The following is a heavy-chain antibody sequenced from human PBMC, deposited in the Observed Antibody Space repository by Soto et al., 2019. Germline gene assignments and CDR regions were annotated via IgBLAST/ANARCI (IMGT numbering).Heavy chain of an antibody. D-gene: IGHD2-21*02. CDR3: ARDRTCGGDCFPYYYYYGMDV. CDR2: IYYSGST. V-gene: IGHV4-59*12. CDR1: GGSLNRYY. Sequence: SETPALTCTVPGGSLNRYYWRWVRHPPRKGMEWVGDIYYSGSTNYNPSLKSRVTISVDTSKNQFSLKLSSVTAADTAVYYCARDRTCGGDCFPYYYYYGMDVWGQGTTVTVSS. J-gene: IGHJ6*02.